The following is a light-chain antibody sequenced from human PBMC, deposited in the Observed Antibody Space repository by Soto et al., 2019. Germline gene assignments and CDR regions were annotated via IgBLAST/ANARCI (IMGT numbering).Light chain of an antibody. CDR3: LQYHYWPWT. V-gene: IGKV3-15*01. Sequence: EMLMTQSPATLSVSPGERVSLSCWASQSVTNKVAWYQQRPGQPPRLLLYDASTRATGVPATFSGSGSGTDFTLTISSLQSEDLGVYYGLQYHYWPWTFGQGTKVDIK. CDR2: DAS. J-gene: IGKJ1*01. CDR1: QSVTNK.